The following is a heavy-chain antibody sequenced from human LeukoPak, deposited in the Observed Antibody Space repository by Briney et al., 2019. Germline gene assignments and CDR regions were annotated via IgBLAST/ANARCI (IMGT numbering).Heavy chain of an antibody. D-gene: IGHD6-13*01. CDR1: GGSISGYY. J-gene: IGHJ4*02. CDR2: IHYSGST. V-gene: IGHV4-59*08. Sequence: PSETLSLTCTVSGGSISGYYWSWIRQPPGKGLEWIGYIHYSGSTNYNPSLKSRVTISVDTSKNQISLKLRSVTAADTAVYYCARRVPRLATAGGFDYWGQGTLVTVSS. CDR3: ARRVPRLATAGGFDY.